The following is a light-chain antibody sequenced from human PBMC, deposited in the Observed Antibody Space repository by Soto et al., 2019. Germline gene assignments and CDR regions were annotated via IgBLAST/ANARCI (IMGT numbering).Light chain of an antibody. Sequence: QSALTQPRSVSGSPGQSVTISCTGTSSDVGGYNYVSWYQQHPGRAPKVMIYDVSKRPSGVPDRFSGSKSGNTASLTISGLQAEDEADYSCCSYAGSYTYVFVTGTKV. CDR1: SSDVGGYNY. CDR2: DVS. J-gene: IGLJ1*01. V-gene: IGLV2-11*01. CDR3: CSYAGSYTYV.